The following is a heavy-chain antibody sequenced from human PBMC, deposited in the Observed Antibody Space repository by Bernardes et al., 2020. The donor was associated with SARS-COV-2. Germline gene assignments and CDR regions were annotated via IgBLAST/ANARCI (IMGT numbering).Heavy chain of an antibody. CDR2: ISYDGSNR. CDR1: GFTFSSYG. D-gene: IGHD3-10*01. J-gene: IGHJ4*02. V-gene: IGHV3-30*18. Sequence: GGSLRLSCAASGFTFSSYGMHWVRQAPGKGLEWVAVISYDGSNRYYADSVKGRFTISRDNSKNTLYLQMNSLRAEDTAVYYCANSLLWFGELFNWGQGTLVTVSS. CDR3: ANSLLWFGELFN.